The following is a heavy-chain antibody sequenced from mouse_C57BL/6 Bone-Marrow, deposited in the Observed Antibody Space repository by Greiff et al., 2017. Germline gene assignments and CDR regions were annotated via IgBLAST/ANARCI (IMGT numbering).Heavy chain of an antibody. CDR1: GFTFSSYT. D-gene: IGHD1-1*01. V-gene: IGHV5-9*01. CDR3: ARHPVLITTVEGNWYFDV. Sequence: EVKVVESGGGLVKPGGSLKLSCAASGFTFSSYTMSWVRQTPEKRLEWVATISGGGGNTYYPDSVKGRFTISRDNAKNTLYLQMSSLRSEDTALYYCARHPVLITTVEGNWYFDVWGTGTTGNVSS. J-gene: IGHJ1*03. CDR2: ISGGGGNT.